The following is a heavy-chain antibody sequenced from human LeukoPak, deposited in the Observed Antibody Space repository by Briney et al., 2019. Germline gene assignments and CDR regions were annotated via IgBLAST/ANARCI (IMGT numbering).Heavy chain of an antibody. D-gene: IGHD2-2*01. CDR1: AYTFTSYG. CDR3: ARGVGVIVPADASDI. V-gene: IGHV1-18*01. J-gene: IGHJ3*02. Sequence: ASVKVSCKASAYTFTSYGISWVRQAPGQGLEWMGRISTYNGNTNYAQSLQGRVTMTTDTSTSTAYMELRSLRSDDTAVYFCARGVGVIVPADASDIWGLGTLVTVSS. CDR2: ISTYNGNT.